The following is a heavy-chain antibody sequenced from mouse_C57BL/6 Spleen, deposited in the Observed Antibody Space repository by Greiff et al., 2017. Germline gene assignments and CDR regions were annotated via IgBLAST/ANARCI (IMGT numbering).Heavy chain of an antibody. V-gene: IGHV1-69*01. CDR1: GYTFTSYW. Sequence: QVQLQQPGAELVMPGASVKLSCKASGYTFTSYWMHWVKQRPGQGLEWIGEIDPSDSYTNYNHKFKGKSTLTVDKSSSTAYMQLSSLTSEDSAVYYCARWGPAMDYWGQGTSVTVSS. CDR2: IDPSDSYT. J-gene: IGHJ4*01. CDR3: ARWGPAMDY.